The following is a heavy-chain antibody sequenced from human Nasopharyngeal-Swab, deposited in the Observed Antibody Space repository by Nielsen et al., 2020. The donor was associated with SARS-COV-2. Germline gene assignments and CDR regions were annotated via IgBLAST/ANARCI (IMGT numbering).Heavy chain of an antibody. Sequence: SETLSLTCTVSGGSISSSSYYWGWIRQPPGKGLEWIGSIYYSGSTYYNPSLKSRVTISVDTSKNQFSLKLGSVTAADTAVYYCARGSTVVTPVDYWGQGTLVTVSS. CDR3: ARGSTVVTPVDY. V-gene: IGHV4-39*07. D-gene: IGHD4-23*01. CDR2: IYYSGST. CDR1: GGSISSSSYY. J-gene: IGHJ4*02.